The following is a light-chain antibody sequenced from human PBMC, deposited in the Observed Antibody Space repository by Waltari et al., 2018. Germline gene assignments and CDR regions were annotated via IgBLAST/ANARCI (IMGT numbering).Light chain of an antibody. V-gene: IGKV1-5*03. J-gene: IGKJ1*01. CDR2: KAS. CDR3: QQYNDDPRT. Sequence: DIQMSQSPSTLSASVGDRVTIACRASQGVSNGLAWYQQKPGKAPNLLIYKASSLESGVPQRFSHSGSGTEFTLTISSLQPDDFATEYCQQYNDDPRTFGQGNAVEF. CDR1: QGVSNG.